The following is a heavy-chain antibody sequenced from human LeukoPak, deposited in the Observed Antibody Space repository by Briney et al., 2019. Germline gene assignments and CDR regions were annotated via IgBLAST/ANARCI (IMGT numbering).Heavy chain of an antibody. J-gene: IGHJ3*02. CDR3: ARARYDSSYAFDI. CDR2: IYYSGST. CDR1: GGSISGDY. Sequence: SETLSLTCTVSGGSISGDYWSWIRQSPGKGLEWIGYIYYSGSTNYNPSLKSRVTISVDTSKNQFSLKLSSVTAADTAVYYCARARYDSSYAFDIWGQGTMVTVSS. V-gene: IGHV4-59*01. D-gene: IGHD3-22*01.